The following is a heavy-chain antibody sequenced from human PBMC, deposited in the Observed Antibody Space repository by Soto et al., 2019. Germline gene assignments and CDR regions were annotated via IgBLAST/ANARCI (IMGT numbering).Heavy chain of an antibody. CDR1: RGTFSSYA. J-gene: IGHJ4*02. CDR3: ARAGYYDSSGYHYFDY. CDR2: IIPIFGTA. Sequence: VASVKVSCKASRGTFSSYAISWVRQAPGQGLEWMGGIIPIFGTANYAQKFQGRVTITADESTSTAYMELSSLRSEDTAVYYCARAGYYDSSGYHYFDYWGQGTLVTVSS. V-gene: IGHV1-69*13. D-gene: IGHD3-22*01.